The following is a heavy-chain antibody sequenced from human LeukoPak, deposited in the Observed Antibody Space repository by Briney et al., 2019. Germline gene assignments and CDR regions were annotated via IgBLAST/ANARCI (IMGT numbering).Heavy chain of an antibody. CDR2: IYYSGST. CDR3: AGDSSGWYHWFDP. J-gene: IGHJ5*02. Sequence: SETLSLTCTVSGGSISSYYWSWIRQPPGEGLEWIGYIYYSGSTNYNPSLKSRVTISVDTSKNQFSLKLSSVTAADTAVYYCAGDSSGWYHWFDPWGQGTLVTVSS. D-gene: IGHD6-19*01. CDR1: GGSISSYY. V-gene: IGHV4-59*01.